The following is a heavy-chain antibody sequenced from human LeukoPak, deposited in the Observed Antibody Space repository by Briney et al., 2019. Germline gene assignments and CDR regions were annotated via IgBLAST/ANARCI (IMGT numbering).Heavy chain of an antibody. CDR3: SRGLDSRKLGY. D-gene: IGHD3-22*01. CDR1: GASFNSDDQY. J-gene: IGHJ4*02. V-gene: IGHV4-31*03. CDR2: IHPSGML. Sequence: SENLSLTCTVSGASFNSDDQYWNWIRQSPGKGLEWIGSIHPSGMLYNNPYLESRVTMSRDTSKNQFSLNLTSVTAADTAVYFCSRGLDSRKLGYWGQGILVTVSS.